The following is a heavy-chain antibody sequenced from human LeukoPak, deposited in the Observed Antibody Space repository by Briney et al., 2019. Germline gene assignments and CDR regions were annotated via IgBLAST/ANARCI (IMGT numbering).Heavy chain of an antibody. V-gene: IGHV4-39*01. Sequence: PSETLSLTCSVSGGSIISSNSYWCWIRQPPGKGLEWIGSMYYRGNVYYSPSLKSRVTISVDTSKNQLSLKLTSVTAAETAVYYCARHRRYGDYFEDWGQGTLVTVSS. CDR3: ARHRRYGDYFED. CDR1: GGSIISSNSY. J-gene: IGHJ4*02. CDR2: MYYRGNV. D-gene: IGHD4-17*01.